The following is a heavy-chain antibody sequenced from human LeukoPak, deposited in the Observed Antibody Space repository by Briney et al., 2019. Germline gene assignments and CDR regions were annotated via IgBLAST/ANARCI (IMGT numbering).Heavy chain of an antibody. Sequence: PSETLSLTCAVYGGSFSGYYWSWIRQPPGKGLEWIGEINHSGSTNYNPSLKSRVTISVDTSKNQFSLKLSSVTAADTAVYYCARGGSDYDYVWGSLIPFDYWGQGTLVTVSS. V-gene: IGHV4-34*01. CDR2: INHSGST. D-gene: IGHD3-16*01. CDR3: ARGGSDYDYVWGSLIPFDY. J-gene: IGHJ4*02. CDR1: GGSFSGYY.